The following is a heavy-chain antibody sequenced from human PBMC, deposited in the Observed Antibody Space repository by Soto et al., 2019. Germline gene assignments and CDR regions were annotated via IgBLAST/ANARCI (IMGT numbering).Heavy chain of an antibody. CDR1: GFSLSTSGVG. Sequence: QITLKESGPTLVKPTQTLTLTCTFSGFSLSTSGVGVGWIRQPPGKALEWLALIYWDDDKRYSPSLKSRLTITKDTSKNQVVLTMTNMDPVDTATYYCAHRRMFDFLTGYVEYFQHWGQGTLVTVSS. CDR3: AHRRMFDFLTGYVEYFQH. J-gene: IGHJ1*01. V-gene: IGHV2-5*02. CDR2: IYWDDDK. D-gene: IGHD3-9*01.